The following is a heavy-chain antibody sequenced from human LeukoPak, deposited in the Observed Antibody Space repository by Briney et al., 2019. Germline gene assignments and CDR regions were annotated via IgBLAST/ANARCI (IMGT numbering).Heavy chain of an antibody. Sequence: GSLTLSCAASGFTFSDYYMSWIRQAPGKGLEWVSYISSSGSTIYYADSVKGRFTISRDNAKNSLYLQMNSLRAEDTAVYYCARSSGLVHNPPNWFDPWGQGTLVTVSS. CDR1: GFTFSDYY. J-gene: IGHJ5*02. V-gene: IGHV3-11*01. D-gene: IGHD6-19*01. CDR3: ARSSGLVHNPPNWFDP. CDR2: ISSSGSTI.